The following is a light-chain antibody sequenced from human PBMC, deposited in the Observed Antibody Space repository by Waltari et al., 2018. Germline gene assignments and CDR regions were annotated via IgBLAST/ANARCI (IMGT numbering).Light chain of an antibody. Sequence: QSVLTQPPSVPAAPGQKVTIPFSGSNPNIGNNYVSCYQQLPGAAPKVLIYDNNKRPSGIPDRFSGSESGTSATLGITGLQTGDEADYYCGTWDSSLSTVVFGGGTRLTVL. CDR3: GTWDSSLSTVV. V-gene: IGLV1-51*01. J-gene: IGLJ2*01. CDR1: NPNIGNNY. CDR2: DNN.